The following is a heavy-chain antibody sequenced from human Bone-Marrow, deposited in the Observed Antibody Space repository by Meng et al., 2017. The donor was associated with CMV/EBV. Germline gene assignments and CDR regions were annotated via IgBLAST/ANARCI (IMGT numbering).Heavy chain of an antibody. CDR2: LTSGGSA. J-gene: IGHJ4*02. CDR3: AKDLNYGGISGLDY. D-gene: IGHD2-21*01. CDR1: GFRFSGST. Sequence: ASGFRFSGSTMPWDRQAPGGGLEWVSTLTSGGSAFYADSVKGRFTISRDNSKNTLFLQMNSLRAEDTALFYCAKDLNYGGISGLDYWGQGTLVTVSS. V-gene: IGHV3-23*01.